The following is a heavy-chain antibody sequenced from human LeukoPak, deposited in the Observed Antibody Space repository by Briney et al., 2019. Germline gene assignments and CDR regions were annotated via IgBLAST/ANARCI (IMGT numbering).Heavy chain of an antibody. J-gene: IGHJ4*02. D-gene: IGHD3-22*01. V-gene: IGHV1-18*01. Sequence: SSTASRFTLGDYAMSWVRPAPGKGLEWIGWTSPYNGNSNYAQKLQGRVTMTTDTSTSTAYMELRRLRPDDTAVYYCARDAYYDASSGYHPVDYWGQGTLVTVSS. CDR3: ARDAYYDASSGYHPVDY. CDR2: TSPYNGNS. CDR1: RFTLGDYA.